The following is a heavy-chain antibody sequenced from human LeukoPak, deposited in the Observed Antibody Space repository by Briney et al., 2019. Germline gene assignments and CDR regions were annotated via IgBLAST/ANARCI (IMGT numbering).Heavy chain of an antibody. CDR3: AKDGDYGDYDLVDY. Sequence: GGSLRLSCAASGFTFSDFNMNWVRQAPGKGLEWVSAISGSGGSTYYADSVKGRFTISRDNSKNTLYLQMNSLRAEDTAVYYCAKDGDYGDYDLVDYWGQGTLVTVSS. V-gene: IGHV3-23*01. CDR2: ISGSGGST. D-gene: IGHD4-17*01. J-gene: IGHJ4*02. CDR1: GFTFSDFN.